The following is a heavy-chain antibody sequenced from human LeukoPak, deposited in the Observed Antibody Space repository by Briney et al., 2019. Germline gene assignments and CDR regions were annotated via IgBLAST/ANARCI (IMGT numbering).Heavy chain of an antibody. CDR2: INQSGSA. V-gene: IGHV4-34*01. Sequence: PSETLSLTCGVDGGSFSGSYWTWIRQPPGKGPEWIGEINQSGSANYSPSIKSRVTISRDTTRNQFSLRLSSVTAADTAIYYCARVVIYGGDYYMDVWGKGTTVTVSS. J-gene: IGHJ6*03. CDR3: ARVVIYGGDYYMDV. CDR1: GGSFSGSY. D-gene: IGHD3-16*01.